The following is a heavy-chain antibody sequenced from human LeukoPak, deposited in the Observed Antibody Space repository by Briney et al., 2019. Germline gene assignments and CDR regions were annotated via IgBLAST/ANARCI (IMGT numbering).Heavy chain of an antibody. CDR3: ARDPGHYGEGDFDY. Sequence: PGGSLRLSCAASGFAFSSYWMSWVRQAPGKGLEWMANIKQDGSEKYYVDSVKGRFTISRDNAKNSLYLQMNSLRAEDTAVYYCARDPGHYGEGDFDYWGQGTLVTVSS. CDR2: IKQDGSEK. V-gene: IGHV3-7*01. J-gene: IGHJ4*02. CDR1: GFAFSSYW. D-gene: IGHD4-17*01.